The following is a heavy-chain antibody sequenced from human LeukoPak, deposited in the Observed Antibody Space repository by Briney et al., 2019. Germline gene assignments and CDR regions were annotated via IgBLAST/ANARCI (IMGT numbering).Heavy chain of an antibody. Sequence: GESPKISCKGSGYSFTSYWIGWVRQMPGKGLEWMGIIWPGDSNTRYSPSFQGRVTISADKSISTAYLQWSSLRASDSAMYYCARGDTEVAATADFWGQGTLVTVSS. CDR2: IWPGDSNT. V-gene: IGHV5-51*01. D-gene: IGHD6-19*01. CDR3: ARGDTEVAATADF. CDR1: GYSFTSYW. J-gene: IGHJ4*02.